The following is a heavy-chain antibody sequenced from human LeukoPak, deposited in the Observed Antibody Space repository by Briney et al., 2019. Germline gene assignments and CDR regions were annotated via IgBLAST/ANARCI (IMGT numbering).Heavy chain of an antibody. D-gene: IGHD6-6*01. CDR1: GGSISSYY. CDR2: IYYSGST. CDR3: ARRSSMELARNWFDP. V-gene: IGHV4-59*12. Sequence: SETLSLTCTVSGGSISSYYWSWIRQPPGKGLEWIGYIYYSGSTNYNPSLKSRVTISVDTSKNQFSLKLSSVTAADTAVYYCARRSSMELARNWFDPWGQGTLVTVSS. J-gene: IGHJ5*02.